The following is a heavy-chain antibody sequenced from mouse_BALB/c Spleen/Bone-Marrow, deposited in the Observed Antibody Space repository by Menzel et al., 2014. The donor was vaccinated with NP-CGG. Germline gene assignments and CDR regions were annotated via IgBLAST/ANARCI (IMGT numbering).Heavy chain of an antibody. CDR3: ARGGARATGWFAY. CDR1: GYSITSDYA. D-gene: IGHD3-1*01. V-gene: IGHV3-2*02. J-gene: IGHJ3*01. Sequence: EVQLQQSGPGLVKPSQSLSLTCTVTGYSITSDYAWNWIRQFPGNKLGWMGYISYSGSTSYNPSLKSRISITRDTSKNQFFLQLNSVTTEDTATYYCARGGARATGWFAYWGQGTLVTVSA. CDR2: ISYSGST.